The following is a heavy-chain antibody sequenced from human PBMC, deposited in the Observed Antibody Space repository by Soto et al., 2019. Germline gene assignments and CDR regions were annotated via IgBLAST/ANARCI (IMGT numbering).Heavy chain of an antibody. Sequence: GGSLRLSCAASGFTFSSYSMNWVRQAPGKGLEWVSSISSSSSYIYYADSVKGRITISRDNAKNSLYLQMNSLRAEDTAVYYCARDREQLDPWFDPWGKGTTVTVSS. CDR3: ARDREQLDPWFDP. CDR1: GFTFSSYS. J-gene: IGHJ6*04. CDR2: ISSSSSYI. D-gene: IGHD6-6*01. V-gene: IGHV3-21*01.